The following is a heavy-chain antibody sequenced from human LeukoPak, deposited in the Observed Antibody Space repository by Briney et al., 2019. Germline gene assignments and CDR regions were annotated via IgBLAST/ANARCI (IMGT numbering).Heavy chain of an antibody. D-gene: IGHD6-13*01. Sequence: GESLKISCKGSGYSFTSYWIGWVRQMPGKGLEWMGIIHPGDSDTRYSPSFQGQVAISADKSISTAYLQWSSLKASDTAMYYCARLRVGSSSYNWFDPWGQGTLVTVSS. J-gene: IGHJ5*02. CDR1: GYSFTSYW. CDR3: ARLRVGSSSYNWFDP. CDR2: IHPGDSDT. V-gene: IGHV5-51*01.